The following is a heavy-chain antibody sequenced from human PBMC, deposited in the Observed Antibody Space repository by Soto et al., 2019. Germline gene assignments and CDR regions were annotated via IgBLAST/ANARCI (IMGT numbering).Heavy chain of an antibody. V-gene: IGHV1-2*02. D-gene: IGHD2-15*01. CDR1: GYTFTGYY. Sequence: GSVKVSCKASGYTFTGYYMHWVRQAPGQGLEWMGWINPNSGGTNYAQKFQGRVTMTRDTSISTAYMELSRLRSDDTAVYYCAQSSPHCSCGSCYSREHLFDSWGQGTLV. CDR2: INPNSGGT. J-gene: IGHJ5*01. CDR3: AQSSPHCSCGSCYSREHLFDS.